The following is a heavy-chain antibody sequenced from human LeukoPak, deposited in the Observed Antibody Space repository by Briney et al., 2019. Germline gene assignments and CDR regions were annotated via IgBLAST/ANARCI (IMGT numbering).Heavy chain of an antibody. Sequence: SETLSLTCTVSGGSISSYYWSWIRQPPGKGLEWIGYIYYSGSTNYNPSLKSRVTISVDTSKNQFSLKLRSVTAADTAVYYCARQKSGSYYYFDYWGQGTLVTVSS. CDR3: ARQKSGSYYYFDY. D-gene: IGHD1-26*01. CDR1: GGSISSYY. CDR2: IYYSGST. V-gene: IGHV4-59*08. J-gene: IGHJ4*02.